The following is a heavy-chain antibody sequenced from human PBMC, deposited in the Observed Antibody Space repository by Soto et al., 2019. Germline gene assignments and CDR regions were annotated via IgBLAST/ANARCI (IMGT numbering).Heavy chain of an antibody. V-gene: IGHV3-30-3*01. J-gene: IGHJ4*02. Sequence: QVQLVESGGGVVQPGRSLRLSCAASGFTFSSYAMHWVRQAPGKGLAWVAVISYDGSNKYYADSVKGRFTISRDNSKNTLYLQMNSLRAEDTAVYYCARDGVGFLEWLTYYFDYWGQGTLVTVSS. CDR1: GFTFSSYA. CDR3: ARDGVGFLEWLTYYFDY. CDR2: ISYDGSNK. D-gene: IGHD3-3*01.